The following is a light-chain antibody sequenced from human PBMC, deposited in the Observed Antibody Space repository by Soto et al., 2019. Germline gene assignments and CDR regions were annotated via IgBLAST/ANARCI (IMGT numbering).Light chain of an antibody. CDR2: GAS. J-gene: IGKJ1*01. CDR1: QSVSSN. V-gene: IGKV3-15*01. CDR3: QQYNNWPPWT. Sequence: EILMTQSPATLSVSPGERATLSCRASQSVSSNLAWYQQKPGQAPRLLIYGASTRATGIPARFSGSGSGTEVTLIISSLQSEDFAVYYCQQYNNWPPWTFGQGTKVEIK.